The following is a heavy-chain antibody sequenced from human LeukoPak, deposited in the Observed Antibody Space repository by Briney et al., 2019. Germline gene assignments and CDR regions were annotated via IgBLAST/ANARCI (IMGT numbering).Heavy chain of an antibody. CDR3: ARDHTEYSGSYWVDY. CDR2: ISSSSSYI. Sequence: GGSLRLSCAASGFTVSSNYMNWVRQAPGKGLEWVSSISSSSSYIYYADSVKGRFTISRDNAKNSLYLQMNSLRAEDTAVYYCARDHTEYSGSYWVDYWGQGTLVTVSS. V-gene: IGHV3-21*01. CDR1: GFTVSSNY. D-gene: IGHD1-26*01. J-gene: IGHJ4*02.